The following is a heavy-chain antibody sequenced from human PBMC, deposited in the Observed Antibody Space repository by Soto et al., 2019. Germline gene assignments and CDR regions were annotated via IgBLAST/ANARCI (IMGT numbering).Heavy chain of an antibody. CDR1: GFTFSIFA. J-gene: IGHJ4*02. CDR2: ISGSGGST. Sequence: EVQLLESGGDLVQPGGSLRLSCAASGFTFSIFAMSWVRQSPGKGLEWVSTISGSGGSTYYADAVKGRFTISRDNSMGTLYLQMKRLRVEDTAIYYWANEVSLGSTVDLGYWGQGALVTVSS. V-gene: IGHV3-23*01. D-gene: IGHD7-27*01. CDR3: ANEVSLGSTVDLGY.